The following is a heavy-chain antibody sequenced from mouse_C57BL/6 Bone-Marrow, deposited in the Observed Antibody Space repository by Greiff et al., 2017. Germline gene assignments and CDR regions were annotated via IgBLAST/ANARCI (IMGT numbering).Heavy chain of an antibody. Sequence: QVQLQQSGAELVRPGTSVTMSCKASGYTFTNYWIGWAKQRPGHGLEWIGDIYPGGGYTNYNEKFKGKATPTADKSSSTAYMQFSSLTSEDSAIYYCARYYGHWYFDVWGTGTTVTVSS. CDR3: ARYYGHWYFDV. J-gene: IGHJ1*03. D-gene: IGHD1-2*01. V-gene: IGHV1-63*01. CDR1: GYTFTNYW. CDR2: IYPGGGYT.